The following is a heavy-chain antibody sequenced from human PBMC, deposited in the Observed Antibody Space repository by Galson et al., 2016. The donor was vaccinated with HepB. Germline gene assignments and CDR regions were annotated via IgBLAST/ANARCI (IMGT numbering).Heavy chain of an antibody. D-gene: IGHD5-12*01. J-gene: IGHJ4*02. CDR3: ASQIVGHTDATSDAVPSY. Sequence: SLRLSCAVSGLTFSSHAMSWVRQAPGKGLEWVSTIDDTGTETHFAGSVKGRFAISRDKSKKTDYLDMNSLTAEDTAEYYCASQIVGHTDATSDAVPSYWGQATLVTVSS. V-gene: IGHV3-23*01. CDR2: IDDTGTET. CDR1: GLTFSSHA.